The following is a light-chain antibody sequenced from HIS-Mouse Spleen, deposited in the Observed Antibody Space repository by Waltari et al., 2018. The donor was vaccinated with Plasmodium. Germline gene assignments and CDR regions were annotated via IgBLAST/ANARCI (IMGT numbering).Light chain of an antibody. CDR3: CSYAGSSTNWV. Sequence: QSALTQPASVSGSPGQSITISCTGTSSDVGSYNLASWYQQHPGKAPKLMIYEGSKRPSGVSKRFSGSKSGNTASLTIAGLQAEDEADYYCCSYAGSSTNWVFGGGTKLTVL. J-gene: IGLJ3*02. CDR1: SSDVGSYNL. V-gene: IGLV2-23*01. CDR2: EGS.